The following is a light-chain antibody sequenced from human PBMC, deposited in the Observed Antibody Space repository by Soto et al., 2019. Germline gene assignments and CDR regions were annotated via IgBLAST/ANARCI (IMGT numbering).Light chain of an antibody. V-gene: IGKV1-5*03. CDR1: QSISFW. Sequence: DIQMTQSPSTLSASVGDRVTITCRASQSISFWLAWYQQKPGKAPNLLIYKASTLNSGVPPKFSGSGSGTEFTLTISSLQPDDFATYYCQHYASYPLTFGGGTKVEIK. CDR3: QHYASYPLT. J-gene: IGKJ4*01. CDR2: KAS.